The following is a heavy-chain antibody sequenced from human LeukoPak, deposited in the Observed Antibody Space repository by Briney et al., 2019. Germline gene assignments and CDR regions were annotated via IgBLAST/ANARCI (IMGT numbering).Heavy chain of an antibody. V-gene: IGHV4-34*01. CDR3: ARVEELAGTVY. Sequence: SETLSLTCAVSGESFSGNYWSWIRQPPGKGLEWIGEINHSGSTNYNPSLKSRVTISVDTSMNQFSLKLSSVTAADTAVYYGARVEELAGTVYWGQGTLVTVSS. CDR1: GESFSGNY. D-gene: IGHD6-19*01. J-gene: IGHJ4*02. CDR2: INHSGST.